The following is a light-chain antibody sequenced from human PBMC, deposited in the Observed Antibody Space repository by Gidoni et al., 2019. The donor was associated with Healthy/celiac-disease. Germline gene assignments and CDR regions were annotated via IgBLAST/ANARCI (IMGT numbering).Light chain of an antibody. Sequence: IQRTHSPSSLSASVGDRVTITCRASQGIRNDLCWYQQKPGKAPKLLIYDASTLQSGVPSRFSGSGSGTDFTLTISSLQPEDFATYYCQQDYNYPLTFXQXTKVEIK. CDR1: QGIRND. CDR3: QQDYNYPLT. J-gene: IGKJ1*01. V-gene: IGKV1-6*01. CDR2: DAS.